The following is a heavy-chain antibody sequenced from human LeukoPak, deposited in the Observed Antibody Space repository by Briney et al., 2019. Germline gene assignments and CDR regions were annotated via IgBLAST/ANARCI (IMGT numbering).Heavy chain of an antibody. D-gene: IGHD3-16*02. V-gene: IGHV3-48*03. CDR2: IAVDGTK. J-gene: IGHJ4*02. CDR1: GFTLINSE. Sequence: PGGSLRLSCAASGFTLINSEMNWVRKAPGKGLEWVSFIAVDGTKYYSDSVKGRFTISRDSAKNSLFLQMNSLRAEDTAVYYCASSLALWANYRCHWGRGTLVTVSS. CDR3: ASSLALWANYRCH.